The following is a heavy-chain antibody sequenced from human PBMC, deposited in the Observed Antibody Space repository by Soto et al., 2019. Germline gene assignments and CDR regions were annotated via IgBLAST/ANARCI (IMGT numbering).Heavy chain of an antibody. J-gene: IGHJ6*02. V-gene: IGHV3-43*01. Sequence: GGSLRLSCAASGFTFDDYSMHWVRQAPGKGLEWVSLISWDGGSTYYADSVKGRFTISRDNSNNSLYLQMNSLRTEDTSLYYCAKGPYLSSYYYYGMDVWCQGATVTVSS. CDR3: AKGPYLSSYYYYGMDV. CDR1: GFTFDDYS. CDR2: ISWDGGST. D-gene: IGHD1-26*01.